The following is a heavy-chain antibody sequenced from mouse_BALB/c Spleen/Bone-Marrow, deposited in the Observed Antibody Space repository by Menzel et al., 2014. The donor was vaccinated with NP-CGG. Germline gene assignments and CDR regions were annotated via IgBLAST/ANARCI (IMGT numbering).Heavy chain of an antibody. J-gene: IGHJ4*01. V-gene: IGHV2-6-7*01. Sequence: VQLQQSGPGLVAPSQSLSITCTVSGFSLTGYGVNWVRQPPGKGLEWLGMIWSDGSTDYNSALKSRLSISKDNSKSQVFLKMNRRQTDDTARYYCARGEDYDDYYAMDYWGQGTSVTVSS. D-gene: IGHD2-4*01. CDR1: GFSLTGYG. CDR3: ARGEDYDDYYAMDY. CDR2: IWSDGST.